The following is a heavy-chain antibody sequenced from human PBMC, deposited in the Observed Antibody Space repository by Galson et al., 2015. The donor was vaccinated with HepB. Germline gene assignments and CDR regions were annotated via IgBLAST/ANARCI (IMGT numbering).Heavy chain of an antibody. CDR3: ARHSYFDTNFFDH. Sequence: ETMSLTCTVSGSSISTGRHYWGWIRQPPGKGLESTGSIYYSGSTYYNPSLKRPVTISVDTSKNQFSVRLSSVTAAHTSEYYCARHSYFDTNFFDHWGQGTLVTVSS. D-gene: IGHD3-22*01. CDR2: IYYSGST. J-gene: IGHJ4*02. CDR1: GSSISTGRHY. V-gene: IGHV4-39*01.